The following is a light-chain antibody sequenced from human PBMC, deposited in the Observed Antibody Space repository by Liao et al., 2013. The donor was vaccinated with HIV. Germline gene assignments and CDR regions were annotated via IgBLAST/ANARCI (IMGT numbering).Light chain of an antibody. CDR3: QVWGTTSDHWV. CDR2: YDK. J-gene: IGLJ3*02. CDR1: NIGRKS. V-gene: IGLV3-21*04. Sequence: YVLTQPPSVSVAPGKTASLTCGGNNIGRKSVHWYQQKPGQAPALVIYYDKTRPSGIPERISGSNFGSTATLTISRVEAGDEADYFCQVWGTTSDHWVFGGGTKLTVL.